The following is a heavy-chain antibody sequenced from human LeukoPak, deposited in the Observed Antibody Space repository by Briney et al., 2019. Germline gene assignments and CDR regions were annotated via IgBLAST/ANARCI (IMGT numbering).Heavy chain of an antibody. CDR1: GYTFTSYG. CDR3: ARVKVDRLPLFSDY. Sequence: ASVKVSCKASGYTFTSYGISWVRQAPGQGLEWMGWISAYNGNTNYAQRLQGRVTMTTDTSTSTAYMELRSLRSDDTAVYYCARVKVDRLPLFSDYWGQGTLVTVSS. CDR2: ISAYNGNT. J-gene: IGHJ4*02. D-gene: IGHD2/OR15-2a*01. V-gene: IGHV1-18*01.